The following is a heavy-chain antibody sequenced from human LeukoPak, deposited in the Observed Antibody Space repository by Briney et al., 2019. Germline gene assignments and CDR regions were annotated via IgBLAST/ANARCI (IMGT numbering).Heavy chain of an antibody. CDR2: IIPIFGTA. J-gene: IGHJ3*02. D-gene: IGHD3-22*01. CDR3: ARTNSSGYYFRADAFDI. Sequence: ASVKVSCKASGYTFTSYAISWVRQAPGQGLEWMGGIIPIFGTANYAQKFQGRVTITADKSTSTAYMELSSLRSEDTAVYYCARTNSSGYYFRADAFDIWGQGTMVTVSS. CDR1: GYTFTSYA. V-gene: IGHV1-69*06.